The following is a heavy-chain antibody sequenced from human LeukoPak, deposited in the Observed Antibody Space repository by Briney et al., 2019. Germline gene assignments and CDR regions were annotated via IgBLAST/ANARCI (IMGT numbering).Heavy chain of an antibody. V-gene: IGHV4-61*01. Sequence: SETLSLTCTVSGGSVSTGSYYWTWIRQPPGKGLEWIGYISYSGSTIYNPSLKSRVIISVDTSKNQFSLKLSSVTAADTAVYYCAKALDWGQGTLVTVSS. D-gene: IGHD6-13*01. CDR1: GGSVSTGSYY. J-gene: IGHJ4*02. CDR3: AKALD. CDR2: ISYSGST.